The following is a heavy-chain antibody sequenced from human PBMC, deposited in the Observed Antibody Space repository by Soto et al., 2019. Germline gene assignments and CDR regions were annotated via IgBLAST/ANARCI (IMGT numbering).Heavy chain of an antibody. V-gene: IGHV4-34*01. CDR2: INHSGST. Sequence: PSETLSLTWGVCGGSVSGCYWTWIRHPPGTGLEGSGEINHSGSTNYNPSLKRRVTISVDTSKNQCSLKLTSVTAADTAVYYCARDNITGLFDYRGQGTPVPVSS. J-gene: IGHJ4*02. CDR3: ARDNITGLFDY. CDR1: GGSVSGCY. D-gene: IGHD1-20*01.